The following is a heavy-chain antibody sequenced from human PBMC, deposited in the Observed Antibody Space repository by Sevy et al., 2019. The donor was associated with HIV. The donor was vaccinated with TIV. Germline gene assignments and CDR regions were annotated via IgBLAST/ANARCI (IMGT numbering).Heavy chain of an antibody. Sequence: GGSLRLYCAASGFTFSSFGMHWVRQAPGKGLEWVAVIWNDRSNKHYADSVKGRFTISRDNSKNTLYLQMNSLRAEDTAVYYCASLPNNYYDTSGYSGKDAFDIWGQGTMVTVSS. CDR3: ASLPNNYYDTSGYSGKDAFDI. J-gene: IGHJ3*02. D-gene: IGHD3-22*01. CDR2: IWNDRSNK. V-gene: IGHV3-33*01. CDR1: GFTFSSFG.